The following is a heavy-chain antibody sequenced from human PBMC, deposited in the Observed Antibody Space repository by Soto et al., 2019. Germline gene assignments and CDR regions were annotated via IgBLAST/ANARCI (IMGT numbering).Heavy chain of an antibody. D-gene: IGHD1-1*01. Sequence: ASVKVSCKASGGTFSSYAISWVRQAPGQGLEWMGGIIPIFGTANYAQKFQGRVTITADESTSTAYMELSSLRSEDTAVYYCARGEERGPGYFDYWGQGTLVTVSS. CDR2: IIPIFGTA. J-gene: IGHJ4*02. CDR3: ARGEERGPGYFDY. V-gene: IGHV1-69*13. CDR1: GGTFSSYA.